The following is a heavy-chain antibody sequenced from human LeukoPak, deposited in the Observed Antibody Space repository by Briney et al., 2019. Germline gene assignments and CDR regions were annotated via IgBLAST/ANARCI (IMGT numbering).Heavy chain of an antibody. CDR1: GGTFSSYT. J-gene: IGHJ6*02. Sequence: ASVKVSCKASGGTFSSYTISWVRQAPGQGLEWMGRIIPILGIANYAQEFQGRVTITADKSTSTAYMELSSLRSEDTAVYYCARDRLGDPKPYYYYYGMDVWGQGTTVTVSS. CDR2: IIPILGIA. V-gene: IGHV1-69*04. D-gene: IGHD2-21*02. CDR3: ARDRLGDPKPYYYYYGMDV.